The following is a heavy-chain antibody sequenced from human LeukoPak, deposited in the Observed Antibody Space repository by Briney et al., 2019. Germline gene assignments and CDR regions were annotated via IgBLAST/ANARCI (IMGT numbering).Heavy chain of an antibody. CDR2: INPSGGRT. V-gene: IGHV1-46*01. D-gene: IGHD3-9*01. J-gene: IGHJ4*02. Sequence: ASVKVSCEASGYTLTSHYMHRVRQAPGQGPEWMGVINPSGGRTTSYAQKIQGRVTMTRDTSMSTVNMELSSLRSEDTAVYYCARGTLRYFDFWGQGTLVTVSS. CDR3: ARGTLRYFDF. CDR1: GYTLTSHY.